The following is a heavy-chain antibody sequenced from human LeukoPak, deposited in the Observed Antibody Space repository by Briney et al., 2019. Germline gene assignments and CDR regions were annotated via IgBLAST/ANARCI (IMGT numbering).Heavy chain of an antibody. D-gene: IGHD3-22*01. CDR1: GFTFSSYG. CDR3: ARAPDGYEAFDI. Sequence: PGGSLRLSCAASGFTFSSYGMHWVRQAPGKGLEWVAVIWYDGSNKYYADSVKGRFTISRDNSRNTLYLQMNSLRAEDTAVYYCARAPDGYEAFDIWGQGTMVTVSS. J-gene: IGHJ3*02. CDR2: IWYDGSNK. V-gene: IGHV3-33*01.